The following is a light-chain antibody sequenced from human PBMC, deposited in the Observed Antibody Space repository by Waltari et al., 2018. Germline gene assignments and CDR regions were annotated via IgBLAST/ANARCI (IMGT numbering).Light chain of an antibody. CDR1: QSYTGIV. CDR3: QQYDGEVLT. V-gene: IGKV3-20*01. Sequence: ASQSYTGIVVARNQQKRGQARMLLIYGTSSRATGIPDRFSGSGARTDFTITISRLEPEDFAVYYCQQYDGEVLTFGGGTKV. CDR2: GTS. J-gene: IGKJ4*01.